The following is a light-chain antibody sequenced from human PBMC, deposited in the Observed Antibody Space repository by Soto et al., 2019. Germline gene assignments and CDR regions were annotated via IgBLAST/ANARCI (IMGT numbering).Light chain of an antibody. J-gene: IGKJ5*01. CDR2: DAS. CDR1: QDISNY. V-gene: IGKV1-33*01. Sequence: DIQMTQSPSSLSASVGDRVTIPCQASQDISNYLNWYQQKPGKAPKLLIYDASNLETGVPSRFSGSGSGTDFTLTISSLQPEDFATYYCQQSYNAPITFGQGTRLEIK. CDR3: QQSYNAPIT.